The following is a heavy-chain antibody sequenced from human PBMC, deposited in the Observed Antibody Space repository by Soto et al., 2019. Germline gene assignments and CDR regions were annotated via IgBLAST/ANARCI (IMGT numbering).Heavy chain of an antibody. D-gene: IGHD4-17*01. V-gene: IGHV3-30-3*01. J-gene: IGHJ6*02. CDR2: ISYDGSNK. CDR3: ARDARRGDYVIRVSYGMDV. CDR1: GFTFSSYA. Sequence: GGSLRLSCAASGFTFSSYAMHWVRQAPGKGLEWVAVISYDGSNKYYADSVKGRFTISRDNSKNTLYLQMNSLRAEDTAVYYCARDARRGDYVIRVSYGMDVWGQGTTVTVSS.